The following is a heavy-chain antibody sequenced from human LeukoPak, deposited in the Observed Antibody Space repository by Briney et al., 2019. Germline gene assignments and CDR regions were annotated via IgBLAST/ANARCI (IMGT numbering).Heavy chain of an antibody. D-gene: IGHD5-18*01. CDR3: AKVTWIQLWPVQFDY. J-gene: IGHJ4*02. Sequence: GGSLRLSCAASGFTFSSYAMSWVRQAPGKGLEWVSTISGSGGSTYYADSVKGRFTISRDNSKNTLYLQMNSLRAEDTAVYYCAKVTWIQLWPVQFDYWGQGTLVTVSS. CDR1: GFTFSSYA. V-gene: IGHV3-23*01. CDR2: ISGSGGST.